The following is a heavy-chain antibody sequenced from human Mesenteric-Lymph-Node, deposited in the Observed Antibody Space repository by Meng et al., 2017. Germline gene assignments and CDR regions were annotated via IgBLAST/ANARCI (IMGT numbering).Heavy chain of an antibody. Sequence: ASVKVSCKASGYTFTGYYMHWVRQAPGQGLEWMGWISAYNGNTNYAQKLQGRVTMTTDTSTSTAYMELRSLRSDDTAVYYCARDYYGSGSYYNGSNPDYWGQGTLVTVSS. CDR3: ARDYYGSGSYYNGSNPDY. V-gene: IGHV1-18*04. J-gene: IGHJ4*02. CDR1: GYTFTGYY. CDR2: ISAYNGNT. D-gene: IGHD3-10*01.